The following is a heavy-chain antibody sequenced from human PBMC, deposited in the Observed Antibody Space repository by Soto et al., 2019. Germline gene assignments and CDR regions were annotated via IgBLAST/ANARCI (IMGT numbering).Heavy chain of an antibody. CDR3: ASHLPYYDFWSGYYTGNYSYYYYYGMDV. CDR1: GGTFSSYA. D-gene: IGHD3-3*01. CDR2: IILIFGTA. Sequence: VASVKVSCKASGGTFSSYAISWVRQAPGQGLEWMGGIILIFGTANYAQKFQGRVTITADESTSTAYMELSSLRSEDTAVYYCASHLPYYDFWSGYYTGNYSYYYYYGMDVWGQRTTVTVSS. J-gene: IGHJ6*02. V-gene: IGHV1-69*13.